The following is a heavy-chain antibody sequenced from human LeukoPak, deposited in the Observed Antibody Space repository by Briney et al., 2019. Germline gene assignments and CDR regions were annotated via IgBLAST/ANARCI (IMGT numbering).Heavy chain of an antibody. D-gene: IGHD3-10*01. CDR1: GGTFISYA. CDR3: ARDQVLWSTGAFDI. V-gene: IGHV1-69*05. J-gene: IGHJ3*02. CDR2: ILPIFGTA. Sequence: SXKVSCKASGGTFISYAICWVGQAPGQGREWMGGILPIFGTANYAQKFQGRVPITTDDSTSTAYMELSSLRSEDTAVYYCARDQVLWSTGAFDIWGQGTMVTVSS.